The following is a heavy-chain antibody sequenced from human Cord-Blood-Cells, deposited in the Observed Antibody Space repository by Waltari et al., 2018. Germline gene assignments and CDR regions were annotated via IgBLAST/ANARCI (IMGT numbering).Heavy chain of an antibody. CDR3: ARVLFTGRTGDAPVHSFDY. J-gene: IGHJ4*02. V-gene: IGHV1-8*01. CDR2: MNPNSGNT. Sequence: QVQLVQSGAEVKKPGASVKVSCKASGYTFTSYDINWVRQATGQGLEWMGWMNPNSGNTGYAQKFQGRVTMTRNTSISTAYMELSSLRSEDTAVYYCARVLFTGRTGDAPVHSFDYWGQGTLVTVSS. CDR1: GYTFTSYD. D-gene: IGHD7-27*01.